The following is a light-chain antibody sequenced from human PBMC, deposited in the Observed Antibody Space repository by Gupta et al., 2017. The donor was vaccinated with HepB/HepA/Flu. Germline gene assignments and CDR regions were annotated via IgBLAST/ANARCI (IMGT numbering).Light chain of an antibody. Sequence: QTVVTQEPSLTVSPGGTVTLTCASSTGAVTSGNYPNWFQQKPRQAPRPLIYSTSNKHSWTPARFSGSLLGGKAALTLSGVQPEDEAEYFCLLYYGGPRHVVFGGGTKLTVL. CDR3: LLYYGGPRHVV. V-gene: IGLV7-43*01. J-gene: IGLJ2*01. CDR2: STS. CDR1: TGAVTSGNY.